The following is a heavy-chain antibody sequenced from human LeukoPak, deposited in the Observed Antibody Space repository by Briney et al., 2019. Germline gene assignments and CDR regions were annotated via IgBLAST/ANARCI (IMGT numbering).Heavy chain of an antibody. Sequence: GGSLRLSCAAPGFTFSSYAMHWVRQAPGKGLEWVAVISYDGSNKYYADSVKGRFTISRDNSKNTLYLQMNSLRAEDTAVYHCARAYVAGTFRVDWFDPWGQGTLVTVSS. CDR3: ARAYVAGTFRVDWFDP. CDR2: ISYDGSNK. CDR1: GFTFSSYA. V-gene: IGHV3-30*01. J-gene: IGHJ5*02. D-gene: IGHD6-19*01.